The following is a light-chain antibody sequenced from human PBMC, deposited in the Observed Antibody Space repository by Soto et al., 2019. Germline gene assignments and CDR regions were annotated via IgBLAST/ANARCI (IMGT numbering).Light chain of an antibody. Sequence: QSVLTQPASVSGSPGQSITISCTGTSSDVGGYNYVSWYQQHPGKAPKLMIYDVSNRPSGVSNRFSGSKSGNTASLTISGLQVEDEADYYCSSYTSSSTVVFGGVTKLTVL. J-gene: IGLJ2*01. CDR1: SSDVGGYNY. CDR2: DVS. V-gene: IGLV2-14*01. CDR3: SSYTSSSTVV.